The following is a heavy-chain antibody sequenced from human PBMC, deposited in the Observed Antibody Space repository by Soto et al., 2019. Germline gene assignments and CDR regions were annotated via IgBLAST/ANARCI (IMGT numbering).Heavy chain of an antibody. CDR3: ATDSTGYYSDDFDV. V-gene: IGHV4-59*03. D-gene: IGHD3-22*01. J-gene: IGHJ3*01. Sequence: QLQESGPGLVKPSETLSRTCTVSGAAMSSYYWSWVRQSPGKGLEWIGYIYNTGTSDYKPSLKSRVTISVKRSKFQFSLKLTSVTAADTAVYYCATDSTGYYSDDFDVWGQGARVIVSS. CDR2: IYNTGTS. CDR1: GAAMSSYY.